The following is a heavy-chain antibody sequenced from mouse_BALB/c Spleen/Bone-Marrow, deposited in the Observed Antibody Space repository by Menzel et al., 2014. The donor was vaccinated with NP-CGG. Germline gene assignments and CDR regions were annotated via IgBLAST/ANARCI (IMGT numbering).Heavy chain of an antibody. Sequence: EVHLVESGGGLVQPGGSQKLSCAASGITFSSFGMHWVRQAPEKGLEWVAYISSGSSTIYYADTVKGRFTISRDNPKNTLFLQMTSLRSEDTAMYYCARDYGYAMDYWGQGTSVTVSS. CDR3: ARDYGYAMDY. D-gene: IGHD1-1*01. V-gene: IGHV5-17*02. CDR1: GITFSSFG. J-gene: IGHJ4*01. CDR2: ISSGSSTI.